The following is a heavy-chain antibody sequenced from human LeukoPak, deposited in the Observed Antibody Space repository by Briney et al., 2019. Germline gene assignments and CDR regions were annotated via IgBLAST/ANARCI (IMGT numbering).Heavy chain of an antibody. CDR1: GLTFSSYG. J-gene: IGHJ4*02. CDR3: ASGAVHFDY. V-gene: IGHV3-30*02. CDR2: IGSDGSNK. Sequence: GGSLRLSCVASGLTFSSYGIHWVRQAPGKGLEWVAFIGSDGSNKYYADSVKGRFIISRDSSKNSLYLQMNSLRPEDTAVYYCASGAVHFDYWGQGTLVTVSS. D-gene: IGHD1-26*01.